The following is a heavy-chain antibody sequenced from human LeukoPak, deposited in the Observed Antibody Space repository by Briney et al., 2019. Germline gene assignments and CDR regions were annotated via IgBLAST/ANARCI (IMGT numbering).Heavy chain of an antibody. CDR1: GFTISGYW. D-gene: IGHD4-17*01. Sequence: GGSLRLSCAASGFTISGYWMSWVRQAPGKGLEWVANIKQDGSKKYYVDSVEGRFTISRDNAHNSLYLQMNSLRAEDTAVYYCARGGYGDYVGWYFDLWGRGTLVTVSS. CDR2: IKQDGSKK. V-gene: IGHV3-7*01. CDR3: ARGGYGDYVGWYFDL. J-gene: IGHJ2*01.